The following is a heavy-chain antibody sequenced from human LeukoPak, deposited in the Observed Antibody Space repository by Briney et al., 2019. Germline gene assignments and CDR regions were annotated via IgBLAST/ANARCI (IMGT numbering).Heavy chain of an antibody. CDR1: GYTFTGYY. CDR3: ATGVSYYDFWSGAR. V-gene: IGHV1-2*02. D-gene: IGHD3-3*01. CDR2: INPNSGGT. Sequence: ASVKVSCKASGYTFTGYYMHWVRQARGQGLEWMGWINPNSGGTNYAQKFQGRVTMTRDTSISTAYMELSRLRSDDTAVYYCATGVSYYDFWSGARWGQGTLVTVSS. J-gene: IGHJ4*02.